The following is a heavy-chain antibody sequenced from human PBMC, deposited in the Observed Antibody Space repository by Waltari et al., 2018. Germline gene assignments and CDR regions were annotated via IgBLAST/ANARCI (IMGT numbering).Heavy chain of an antibody. CDR2: IIPIFGTA. Sequence: QVQLVQSGAEVKKPGSSVKVSCKASGGTFSSYALSWVRQAPAQGLEWMGGIIPIFGTANDAQKFQGRVTITADESTSTAYMELSSLRSEDTAVYYCARVPYYYDKRAYWYFDLWGRGTLVTVSS. V-gene: IGHV1-69*01. CDR3: ARVPYYYDKRAYWYFDL. J-gene: IGHJ2*01. CDR1: GGTFSSYA. D-gene: IGHD3-22*01.